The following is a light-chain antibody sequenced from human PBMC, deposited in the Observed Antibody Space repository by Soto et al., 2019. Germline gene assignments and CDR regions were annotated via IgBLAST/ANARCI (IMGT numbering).Light chain of an antibody. J-gene: IGKJ4*01. Sequence: PGEGATLSCRASQSVGRDYLAWYQQKPGQAPGLVIYDASTRATDIPDRFSGSGSGTDFTLTISRLEPEDFAVYFCHQYATSPLNFGGGTTVEI. CDR3: HQYATSPLN. V-gene: IGKV3-20*01. CDR1: QSVGRDY. CDR2: DAS.